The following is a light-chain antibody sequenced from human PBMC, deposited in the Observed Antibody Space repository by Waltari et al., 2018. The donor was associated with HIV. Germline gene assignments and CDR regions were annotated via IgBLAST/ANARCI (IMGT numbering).Light chain of an antibody. CDR1: QDIDNY. CDR2: GAS. Sequence: DIQMTQSPSALSASVGDRVTITCRASQDIDNYLAWFQQKAGKAPKSLIYGASSLQSGVPSKFSGSGSGRHFTRTINSLQPEDVATYFCQHYNFFPFTFGPGTKV. J-gene: IGKJ3*01. V-gene: IGKV1-16*02. CDR3: QHYNFFPFT.